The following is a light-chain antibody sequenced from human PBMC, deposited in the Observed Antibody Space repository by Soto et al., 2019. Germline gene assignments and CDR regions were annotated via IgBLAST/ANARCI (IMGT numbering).Light chain of an antibody. CDR1: SSNIGSKP. CDR2: SNN. CDR3: AAWDDSLNVYV. V-gene: IGLV1-44*01. J-gene: IGLJ1*01. Sequence: QSALTQPPSASGTPGQRVTISCSGSSSNIGSKPVNWYQQLPGTAPKLLIYSNNQRPSGVPDRFSGSKSGTSASLAISGLQSEDEADYYCAAWDDSLNVYVFATGTKVTVL.